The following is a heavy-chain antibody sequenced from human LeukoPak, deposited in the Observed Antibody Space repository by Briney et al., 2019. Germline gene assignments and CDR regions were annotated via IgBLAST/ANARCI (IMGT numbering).Heavy chain of an antibody. Sequence: SETLSLTCAVSGGSISSGGYSWGWIRQPPGKGLEWIGYIYHSGSTYYNPSLKSRVTISVDRSKNQFSLKLSSVTAADTAVYYCARDRLKGQFDYWGQGTLVTVSS. CDR1: GGSISSGGYS. CDR2: IYHSGST. D-gene: IGHD6-19*01. V-gene: IGHV4-30-2*01. CDR3: ARDRLKGQFDY. J-gene: IGHJ4*02.